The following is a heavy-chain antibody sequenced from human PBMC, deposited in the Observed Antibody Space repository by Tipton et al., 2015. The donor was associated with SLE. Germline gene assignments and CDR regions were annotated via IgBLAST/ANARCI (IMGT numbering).Heavy chain of an antibody. CDR3: ASWGAFDI. CDR1: GGPISSYY. CDR2: IYYSGST. D-gene: IGHD7-27*01. J-gene: IGHJ3*02. V-gene: IGHV4-59*01. Sequence: LRLSCTVSGGPISSYYWSWIRQPPGKGLEWIGYIYYSGSTNYNPSLKSRVTISVDTSKNQFSLKLSSVTAADTAVYYCASWGAFDIWGQGTMVTVSS.